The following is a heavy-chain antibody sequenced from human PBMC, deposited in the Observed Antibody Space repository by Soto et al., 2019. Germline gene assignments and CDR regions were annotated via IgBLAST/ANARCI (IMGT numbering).Heavy chain of an antibody. Sequence: EVQLVQSGGHVVPPGGSLRISCAASGFDFYRFTMHWVRQTPERGLEWLSYIRGDGGDIRYAESIRGRFTISRDNTKNSLYLQMYSLTTEDTASYYCAKERDCGGVCFYFDFWGQGALVTVSS. D-gene: IGHD2-21*01. CDR1: GFDFYRFT. J-gene: IGHJ4*02. V-gene: IGHV3-43*01. CDR3: AKERDCGGVCFYFDF. CDR2: IRGDGGDI.